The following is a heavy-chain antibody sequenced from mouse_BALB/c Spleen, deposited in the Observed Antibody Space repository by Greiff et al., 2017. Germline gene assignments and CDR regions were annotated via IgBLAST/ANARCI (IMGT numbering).Heavy chain of an antibody. CDR1: GYSITSGYS. CDR2: IHYSGST. Sequence: EVQLQQSGPSLVKPSQTLSLTCSVTGYSITSGYSWHWIRQFPGNKLEWMGYIHYSGSTNYNPSLKSRISITRDTSKNQFFLQLNSVTTEDTATYYCAGLRPRGWYFDYWGQGTTLTVSS. V-gene: IGHV3-1*02. D-gene: IGHD1-2*01. J-gene: IGHJ2*01. CDR3: AGLRPRGWYFDY.